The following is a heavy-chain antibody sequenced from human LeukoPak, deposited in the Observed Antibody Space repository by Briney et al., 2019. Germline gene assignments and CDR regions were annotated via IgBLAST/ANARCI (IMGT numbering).Heavy chain of an antibody. J-gene: IGHJ5*02. D-gene: IGHD6-19*01. CDR2: ISGSGAST. CDR1: GFTFSDYA. CDR3: AKGASSGWLLYWVDP. V-gene: IGHV3-23*01. Sequence: GGCLRLSCAASGFTFSDYAMTWVRQAPGKGLQWVSGISGSGASTYYGDSVKGRFTTSRDNSKNTLYLQIDSLRVEDTAVYYCAKGASSGWLLYWVDPWGRGTLVTVSS.